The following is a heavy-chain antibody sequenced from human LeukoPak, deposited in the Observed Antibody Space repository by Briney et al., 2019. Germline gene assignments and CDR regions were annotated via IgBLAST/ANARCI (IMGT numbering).Heavy chain of an antibody. D-gene: IGHD2-21*02. CDR3: AKSWYCGGDCTRPRNWFDP. V-gene: IGHV3-23*01. CDR2: ISGSGGST. CDR1: GFTFSSYA. Sequence: PGGSLRLSCAASGFTFSSYAMSWVRQAPGKGLEWVSAISGSGGSTYYADSVKGRFTISRDNSKNTLYLQMNSLRAEDTAVYYCAKSWYCGGDCTRPRNWFDPWGQGTLVTVSS. J-gene: IGHJ5*02.